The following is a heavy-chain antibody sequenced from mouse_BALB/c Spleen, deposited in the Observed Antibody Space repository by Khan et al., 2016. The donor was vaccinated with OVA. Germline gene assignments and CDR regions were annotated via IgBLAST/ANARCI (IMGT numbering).Heavy chain of an antibody. CDR3: AREDYYDYDQFPY. CDR2: ISYSGNT. CDR1: GYSITSEYA. D-gene: IGHD2-4*01. V-gene: IGHV3-2*02. Sequence: EVQLVESGPGLVKPSQSLSLTCTVTGYSITSEYAWNWIRQFPGNKLEWMGYISYSGNTRYNPSLKSRLSITRDTSTNQFFLKLNSVTTEDTATYDCAREDYYDYDQFPYWGQGTLVTVSA. J-gene: IGHJ3*01.